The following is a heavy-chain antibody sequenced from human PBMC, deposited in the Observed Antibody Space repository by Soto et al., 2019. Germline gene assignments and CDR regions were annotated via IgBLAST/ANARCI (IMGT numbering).Heavy chain of an antibody. Sequence: PGESLKISCQGSGYSFTNYWVGWVRPIPGRGLEWMGIIHPGDSDTRYSPFFQGQVTISADKSISTAYLQWSSLKASDTAMYYCARHNRYSSTWFEGWFDPWGQGTLVTVSS. V-gene: IGHV5-51*01. CDR3: ARHNRYSSTWFEGWFDP. CDR2: IHPGDSDT. D-gene: IGHD6-13*01. J-gene: IGHJ5*02. CDR1: GYSFTNYW.